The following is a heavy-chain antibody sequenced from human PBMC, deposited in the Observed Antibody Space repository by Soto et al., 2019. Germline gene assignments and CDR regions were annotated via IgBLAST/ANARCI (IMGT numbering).Heavy chain of an antibody. J-gene: IGHJ2*01. CDR3: ARGGADWSLSNFDV. CDR1: GASIASGGYC. D-gene: IGHD3-9*01. Sequence: QLPLQDSGSGLVKPSQTLSLTCTVSGASIASGGYCWSWIRQPPGKALESIGYVYQNGNAYLNPSLTRRVTMSVDKSKNHFLLKLSSVPAADPAVYFCARGGADWSLSNFDVWGRGTLVSVS. V-gene: IGHV4-30-2*01. CDR2: VYQNGNA.